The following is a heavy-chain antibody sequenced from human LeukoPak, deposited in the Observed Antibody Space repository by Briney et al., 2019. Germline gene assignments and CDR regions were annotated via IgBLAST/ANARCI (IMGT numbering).Heavy chain of an antibody. Sequence: GGSLRLSCAGSEFTFSKYSMNWVRQAPGKGLELVSSISSSSSYIYYADSVKGRFTISRDNDKNSLYLQMNSLGADDPAVYYCARGGTYCSSTSCQFHAFDPWGQGTMVTVSS. V-gene: IGHV3-21*01. D-gene: IGHD2-2*01. J-gene: IGHJ3*01. CDR1: EFTFSKYS. CDR3: ARGGTYCSSTSCQFHAFDP. CDR2: ISSSSSYI.